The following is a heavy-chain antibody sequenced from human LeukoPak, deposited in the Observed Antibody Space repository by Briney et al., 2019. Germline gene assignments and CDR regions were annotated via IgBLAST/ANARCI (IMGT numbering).Heavy chain of an antibody. CDR2: INPNSGDT. J-gene: IGHJ4*02. CDR3: ARVYDILTGYYPY. Sequence: ASVKVSCKASGYTLTGYYLHWVRQAPRQGLEWMGWINPNSGDTNFQGRVTMTRDTSINTAYMELSRLRSDDTAVYYCARVYDILTGYYPYWGQGTLVTVSS. D-gene: IGHD3-9*01. V-gene: IGHV1-2*02. CDR1: GYTLTGYY.